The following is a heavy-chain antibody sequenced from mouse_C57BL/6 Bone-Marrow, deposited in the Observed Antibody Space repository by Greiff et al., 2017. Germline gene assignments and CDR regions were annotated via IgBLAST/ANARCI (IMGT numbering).Heavy chain of an antibody. D-gene: IGHD2-1*01. CDR1: GFTFSSYG. J-gene: IGHJ3*01. V-gene: IGHV5-6*01. CDR2: ISSGGSYT. CDR3: ARLGNSAWFAY. Sequence: EVKLVESGGDLVKPGGSLKLSCAASGFTFSSYGMSWVRQTPDKRLEWVATISSGGSYTYYPDSVKGRFTISRDNAKNTLYLQMSSLNSEDTAMYYCARLGNSAWFAYWGQGTLVTVSA.